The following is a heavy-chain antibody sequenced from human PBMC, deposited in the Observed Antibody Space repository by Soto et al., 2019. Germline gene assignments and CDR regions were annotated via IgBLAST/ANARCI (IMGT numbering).Heavy chain of an antibody. Sequence: QVQLVESGGGVVQPGRSLRLSCAASGFTFSSYGMHWVRQAPGKGLEWVAVISYDGSNKYYADSVKGRFTISRDNSKNTLYLQMNSLRAEDTAVYYCAKDSRYYDILTGGDYFDYWGQGTLVTVSS. J-gene: IGHJ4*02. V-gene: IGHV3-30*18. CDR3: AKDSRYYDILTGGDYFDY. D-gene: IGHD3-9*01. CDR1: GFTFSSYG. CDR2: ISYDGSNK.